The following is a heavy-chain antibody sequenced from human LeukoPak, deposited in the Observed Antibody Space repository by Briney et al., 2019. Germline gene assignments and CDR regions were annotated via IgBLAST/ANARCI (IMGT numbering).Heavy chain of an antibody. D-gene: IGHD1-7*01. CDR1: GYSFTSYW. CDR2: IYPGDSDT. Sequence: GGALQISCKGSGYSFTSYWIGWVRQMPGKGLEWMGIIYPGDSDTRYSPSFQGQVTISADKSISTAYLQWSSLKASDTDMYYCARLSRLTGTKGGMDVWGQGTTVTVSS. CDR3: ARLSRLTGTKGGMDV. V-gene: IGHV5-51*01. J-gene: IGHJ6*02.